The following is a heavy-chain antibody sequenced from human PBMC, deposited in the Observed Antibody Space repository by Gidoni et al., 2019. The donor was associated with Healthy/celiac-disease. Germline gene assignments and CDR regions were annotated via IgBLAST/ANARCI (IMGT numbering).Heavy chain of an antibody. Sequence: QVQVVQSGAEVKKPGSSVKVSCKASGGTFSSYAISWVRQAPGQGLEGMGGIIPIFGTANYAQKFQGRVTITADESTSTAYMELSSLRSEDTAVYYCALRGVGVQSTIYYYYYMDVWGKGTTVTVSS. CDR2: IIPIFGTA. D-gene: IGHD1-1*01. CDR3: ALRGVGVQSTIYYYYYMDV. V-gene: IGHV1-69*01. J-gene: IGHJ6*03. CDR1: GGTFSSYA.